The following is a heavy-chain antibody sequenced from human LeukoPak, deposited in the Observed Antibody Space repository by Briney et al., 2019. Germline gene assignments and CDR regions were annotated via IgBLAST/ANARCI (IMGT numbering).Heavy chain of an antibody. CDR3: ARDYDSTGQIDY. Sequence: GGSLRLSCAASGFTFSSYTMNWVRQAPGKGLEWISYISSSSSTTYYADSVRGRFTISRDNAKNSLYLQMSSPRDEDTAVYYCARDYDSTGQIDYWGQGTLVTVSS. CDR1: GFTFSSYT. D-gene: IGHD3-22*01. J-gene: IGHJ4*02. V-gene: IGHV3-48*02. CDR2: ISSSSSTT.